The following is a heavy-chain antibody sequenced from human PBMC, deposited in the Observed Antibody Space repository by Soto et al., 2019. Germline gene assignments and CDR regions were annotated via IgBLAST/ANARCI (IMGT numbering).Heavy chain of an antibody. CDR2: ISYDGSNK. J-gene: IGHJ4*02. V-gene: IGHV3-30*03. D-gene: IGHD1-26*01. Sequence: QVQLVESGGGVVQPGRSLRLSCAASGFTFSHYGIHWVGQAPGKGLAWLAVISYDGSNKHYADSVKGRFTVSRDNSKNTLYLQMNSLTAEEPAVYFCARYSGKYQGPIDYWGQGTLVTVPS. CDR3: ARYSGKYQGPIDY. CDR1: GFTFSHYG.